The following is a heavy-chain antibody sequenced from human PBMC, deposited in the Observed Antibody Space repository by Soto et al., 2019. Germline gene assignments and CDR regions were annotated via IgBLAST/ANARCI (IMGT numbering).Heavy chain of an antibody. Sequence: SETLSLTCSVSGGSINSYWWSWIRQPAGKGLEWIGRVYSSGTTDYNPSLNSRATMSVETSKDQFSLKLTSVTAADTAVYYCARDIGSYAYAEGYWGQGIQVTVSS. CDR3: ARDIGSYAYAEGY. J-gene: IGHJ4*02. V-gene: IGHV4-4*07. CDR1: GGSINSYW. CDR2: VYSSGTT. D-gene: IGHD2-2*01.